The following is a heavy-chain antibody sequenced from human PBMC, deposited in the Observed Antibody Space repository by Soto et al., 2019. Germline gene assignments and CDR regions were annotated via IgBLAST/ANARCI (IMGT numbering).Heavy chain of an antibody. CDR3: ARGRIRYSSGGVRYYGMDV. Sequence: QVQLVESGGGVVQPGRSLRLSCAASGFTFSSYAMHWVRQAPGKGLEWVAVISYDGSNKYYADSVKGRFTISRDNSKNALYLQMNSLRAEDTAVYDCARGRIRYSSGGVRYYGMDVWGQGTTVTVSS. CDR1: GFTFSSYA. J-gene: IGHJ6*02. D-gene: IGHD6-19*01. CDR2: ISYDGSNK. V-gene: IGHV3-30-3*01.